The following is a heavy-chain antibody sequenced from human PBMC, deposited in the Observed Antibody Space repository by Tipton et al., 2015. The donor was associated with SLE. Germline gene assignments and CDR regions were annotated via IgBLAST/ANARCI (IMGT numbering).Heavy chain of an antibody. D-gene: IGHD2-15*01. Sequence: TLSLTCAVYGGSFSGYYWSWIRQPPGKGLEWIGEINHSGSPNYNPSLKSRVTISVDTSKNQLSLKLSSVTAADTAVYYCAREPSGGAATVWFDPWGQGTLVTVSS. J-gene: IGHJ5*02. V-gene: IGHV4-34*01. CDR3: AREPSGGAATVWFDP. CDR2: INHSGSP. CDR1: GGSFSGYY.